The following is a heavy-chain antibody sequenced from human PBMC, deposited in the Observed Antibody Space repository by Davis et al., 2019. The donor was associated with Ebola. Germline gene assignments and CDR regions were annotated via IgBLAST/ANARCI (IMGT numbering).Heavy chain of an antibody. D-gene: IGHD3-16*01. CDR1: GYTFTSHK. J-gene: IGHJ4*02. CDR2: LKPSDGST. CDR3: ARDLGDLTHATVFDY. V-gene: IGHV1-46*01. Sequence: AASVKVSCKASGYTFTSHKMHWLRQAPGQGLEWMGILKPSDGSTSYAQNFQGRVSMTRDTSTSTVYMELSSLRSEDTAVYYCARDLGDLTHATVFDYWGQGTLVTVSS.